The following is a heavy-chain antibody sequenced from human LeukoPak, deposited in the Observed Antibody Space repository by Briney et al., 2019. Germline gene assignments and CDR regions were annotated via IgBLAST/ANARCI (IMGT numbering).Heavy chain of an antibody. CDR2: ISYTGST. J-gene: IGHJ3*02. V-gene: IGHV4-39*07. Sequence: SETPSLTCTVSGDSISSRSYYWGWIRQPPGQGLEWIGHISYTGSTYYNPSLKSRVTISVDTSKNQFSLQLRSVTAADTAVYYCARSGWYEDHDAFDIWGQGTMVTVSS. D-gene: IGHD6-19*01. CDR3: ARSGWYEDHDAFDI. CDR1: GDSISSRSYY.